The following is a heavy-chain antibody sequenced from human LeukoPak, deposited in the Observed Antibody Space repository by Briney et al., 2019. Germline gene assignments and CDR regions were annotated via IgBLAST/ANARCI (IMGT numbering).Heavy chain of an antibody. Sequence: ASVTVSCKASGYTFTSYGISWVRQAPGLGLEWMGWTSAYNGNTNYAQKLQGRVTMTTDTSTSTAYMELRSLRSDDTAVYYCASGYSPYYFDYWGQGTLVTVSS. CDR1: GYTFTSYG. CDR2: TSAYNGNT. V-gene: IGHV1-18*01. D-gene: IGHD3-22*01. CDR3: ASGYSPYYFDY. J-gene: IGHJ4*02.